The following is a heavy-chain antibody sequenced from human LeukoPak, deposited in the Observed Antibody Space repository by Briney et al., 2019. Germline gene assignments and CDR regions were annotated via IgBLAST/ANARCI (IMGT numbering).Heavy chain of an antibody. CDR2: VSQDGRNN. D-gene: IGHD6-19*01. J-gene: IGHJ4*02. CDR1: GFTFHRHP. V-gene: IGHV3-30*07. Sequence: PGGSLRLSCVASGFTFHRHPIHWVRQTPGKGLEWVAGVSQDGRNNYYSDSVKGRFTIARDNSKNTLFLQMSSLRAEDTAVYYCAKVVPSAVAGIYWGQGTLVTVSS. CDR3: AKVVPSAVAGIY.